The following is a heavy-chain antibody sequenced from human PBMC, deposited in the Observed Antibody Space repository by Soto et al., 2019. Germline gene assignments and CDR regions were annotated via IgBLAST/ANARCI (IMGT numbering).Heavy chain of an antibody. Sequence: PGGSLRLTCAASGFTFSSYAMHWVRQPPGKGLEWVAVISYDVSNKYNADFVNGRFTISSDNNKNVLYLQMNSLRAEDTAVYYCARRNSSSWYFDDWGQGTWVTVSS. CDR2: ISYDVSNK. V-gene: IGHV3-30-3*01. CDR1: GFTFSSYA. CDR3: ARRNSSSWYFDD. D-gene: IGHD6-13*01. J-gene: IGHJ4*02.